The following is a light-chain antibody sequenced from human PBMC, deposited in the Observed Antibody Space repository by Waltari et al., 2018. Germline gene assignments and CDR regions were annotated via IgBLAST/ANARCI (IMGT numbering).Light chain of an antibody. CDR3: CSYAGSYTLI. V-gene: IGLV2-11*01. CDR2: DVS. Sequence: QTALTQPPSVSGSPGQSVTISCTGTSSDVGYYNYVSWYQQRPGKAPQLMIYDVSQRPSGVPDRFSGSKGGDTASLTISGPQADDEADYYCCSYAGSYTLIFGGGTRLTVL. J-gene: IGLJ2*01. CDR1: SSDVGYYNY.